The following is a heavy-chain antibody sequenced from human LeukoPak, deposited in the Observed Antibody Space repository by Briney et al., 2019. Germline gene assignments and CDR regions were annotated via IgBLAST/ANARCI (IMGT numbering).Heavy chain of an antibody. D-gene: IGHD3-3*01. V-gene: IGHV4-34*01. Sequence: KPSETLSLTCAVYGGSFSGYYWSWIRQPPGKGLEWIGEINHSGSTNYNPSLKSRVTISVDTSKNQFSLKLSSVTAADTAVYYCAREGSTYYDFWSGYYTPNWFDPWGQGTLVTVSS. CDR2: INHSGST. J-gene: IGHJ5*02. CDR1: GGSFSGYY. CDR3: AREGSTYYDFWSGYYTPNWFDP.